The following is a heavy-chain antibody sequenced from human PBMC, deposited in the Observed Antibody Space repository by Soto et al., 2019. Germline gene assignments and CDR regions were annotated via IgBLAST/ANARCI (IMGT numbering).Heavy chain of an antibody. CDR1: GFTVSNNY. CDR3: AGGDPVTPGTFAY. Sequence: EVQLVESGGGLIQPGGSLRLSCAVSGFTVSNNYMNWVRQAPGKGLEWVSIIYSVGSAFYADSVKGRFTISRDSSKNTLYLQRSSLRAEDTAVYYCAGGDPVTPGTFAYWSQGTLVTVAS. CDR2: IYSVGSA. V-gene: IGHV3-53*01. D-gene: IGHD2-15*01. J-gene: IGHJ4*02.